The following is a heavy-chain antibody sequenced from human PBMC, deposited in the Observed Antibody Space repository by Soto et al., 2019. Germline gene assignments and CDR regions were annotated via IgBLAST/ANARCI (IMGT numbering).Heavy chain of an antibody. CDR2: VSGTGGTT. Sequence: GGSLRLSCAASGFTFSSYAMSWVRQAPGKGLEWVSAVSGTGGTTYYAESVRGRFTISKDKSTNTLLLQMNSLRAEDTAVYYCTKALGGYSYAYLPDYWAQGTLVTVSS. CDR3: TKALGGYSYAYLPDY. V-gene: IGHV3-23*01. J-gene: IGHJ4*02. D-gene: IGHD5-18*01. CDR1: GFTFSSYA.